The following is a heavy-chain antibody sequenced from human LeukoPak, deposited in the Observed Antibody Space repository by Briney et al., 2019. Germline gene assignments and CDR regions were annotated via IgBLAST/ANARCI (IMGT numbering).Heavy chain of an antibody. D-gene: IGHD3-22*01. V-gene: IGHV4-4*02. CDR1: GGSISSDNW. Sequence: SETLSLTCAVSGGSISSDNWWSWVRQPPGKGLEWTGEIYHRGSPNYNTSLKSRVTMSVDKSKNHFSLKLTSVTAADTAVYYCARRDYYDSTGYYNYWGQGTLVTVSS. CDR2: IYHRGSP. CDR3: ARRDYYDSTGYYNY. J-gene: IGHJ4*02.